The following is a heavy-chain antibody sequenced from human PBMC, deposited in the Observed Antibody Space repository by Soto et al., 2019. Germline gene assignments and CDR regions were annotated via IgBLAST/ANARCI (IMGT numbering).Heavy chain of an antibody. D-gene: IGHD3-22*01. CDR2: IDPSDSQT. Sequence: PGESLKISCKGSGYSFAGYWITWVRQKPGKGLEWMGRIDPSDSQTYYSPSFRGHVTISATKSITTVFLQWSSLRAPDTAMYYCARQIYDSDTGPNFQYYFDSWGQGTPVTSPQ. V-gene: IGHV5-10-1*01. J-gene: IGHJ4*02. CDR1: GYSFAGYW. CDR3: ARQIYDSDTGPNFQYYFDS.